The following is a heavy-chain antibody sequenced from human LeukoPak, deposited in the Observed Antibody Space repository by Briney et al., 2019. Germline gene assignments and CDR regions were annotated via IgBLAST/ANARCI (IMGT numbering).Heavy chain of an antibody. CDR2: ISTDGSNK. D-gene: IGHD2-15*01. CDR3: ARVQSGSDAFDI. J-gene: IGHJ3*02. Sequence: GGSLRLSCAASGFTFSNAWMTWVRQAPGKGLEWVAAISTDGSNKYYADSVKGRFTFSRDNSKNTLYLQMNSLRVEDTATYFCARVQSGSDAFDIWGQGTMVTVSS. CDR1: GFTFSNAW. V-gene: IGHV3-30-3*01.